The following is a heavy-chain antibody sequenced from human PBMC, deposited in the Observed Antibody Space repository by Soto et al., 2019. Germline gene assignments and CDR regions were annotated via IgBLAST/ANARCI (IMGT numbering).Heavy chain of an antibody. J-gene: IGHJ6*02. Sequence: AGGSLRLSCAASGFTFSSYWMHWVRQAPGKGLVWVSRINSDGSSTSYADSVKGRFTISRDNAKNTLYLQMNSLRAEDTAVYYCASTGRYYDFWSGYYPPSPYYYYGMDVWGQGTTVTVSS. CDR1: GFTFSSYW. D-gene: IGHD3-3*01. CDR2: INSDGSST. CDR3: ASTGRYYDFWSGYYPPSPYYYYGMDV. V-gene: IGHV3-74*01.